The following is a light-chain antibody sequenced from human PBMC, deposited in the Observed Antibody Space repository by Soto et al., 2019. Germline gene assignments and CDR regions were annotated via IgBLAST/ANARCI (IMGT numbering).Light chain of an antibody. CDR1: QSVGSY. J-gene: IGKJ5*01. CDR2: GAS. V-gene: IGKV3-20*01. Sequence: EIVLTQSPGTLSLSPGERATLSCSASQSVGSYLAWYQHKPGQAPRLLIHGASSRATGIPDRISGSGSGTDFTLTISRLEPEDFAVYYCQQYGSSPINFGQGTRLEIK. CDR3: QQYGSSPIN.